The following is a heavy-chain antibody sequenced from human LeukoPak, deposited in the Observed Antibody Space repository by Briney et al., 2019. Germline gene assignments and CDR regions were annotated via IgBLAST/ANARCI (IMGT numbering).Heavy chain of an antibody. CDR1: GGTFSSYA. V-gene: IGHV1-69*04. CDR2: IVPIIGIA. CDR3: ARERGTYYYDSSGYYS. Sequence: SVKVPCKASGGTFSSYAISWVRQAPGQGLEWMGRIVPIIGIANYAQKFQGRVTITADKSTSTAYMELSSLRSEDTAVYYCARERGTYYYDSSGYYSWGQGTLVTVSS. J-gene: IGHJ4*02. D-gene: IGHD3-22*01.